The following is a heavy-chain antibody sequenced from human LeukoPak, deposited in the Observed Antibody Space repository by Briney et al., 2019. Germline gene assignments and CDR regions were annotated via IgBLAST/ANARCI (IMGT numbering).Heavy chain of an antibody. D-gene: IGHD3-10*01. Sequence: PSETLSLTCAVYGGSLSGYYWSWIRQPPGKGLEWIGSIYYSGSTYYNPSLKSRVTISVDTSKNQFSLKLSSVTAADTAVYYCARGGRAFDYWGQGTLVTVSS. CDR2: IYYSGST. J-gene: IGHJ4*02. V-gene: IGHV4-34*01. CDR1: GGSLSGYY. CDR3: ARGGRAFDY.